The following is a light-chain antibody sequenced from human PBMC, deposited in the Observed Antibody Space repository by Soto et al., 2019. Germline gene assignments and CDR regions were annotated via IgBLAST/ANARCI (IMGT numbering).Light chain of an antibody. CDR2: AAS. J-gene: IGKJ1*01. CDR1: QGIRDE. Sequence: AIQMTQSPSSLSASVGDRVTITCRASQGIRDELGCYQQKAGKAPNLLISAASRLQSGVPSRFSGRGSGTDFTLTISSLQPEDFATYYCLQDYDYPRTFGQGTKVDIK. V-gene: IGKV1-6*01. CDR3: LQDYDYPRT.